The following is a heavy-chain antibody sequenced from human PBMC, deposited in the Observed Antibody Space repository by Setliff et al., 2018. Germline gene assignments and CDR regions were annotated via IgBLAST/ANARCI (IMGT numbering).Heavy chain of an antibody. Sequence: SETLSLTCAVYGGSFSTYFWSWNRQPPGRGLEWIGEISHSGSANYNPSLKSRVTMSVDTSKTQFSLNLTSVTAADTAMYYCVRERTIFGILVISGWFDPWGQGTVVTVSS. D-gene: IGHD3-3*01. J-gene: IGHJ5*02. CDR1: GGSFSTYF. CDR3: VRERTIFGILVISGWFDP. V-gene: IGHV4-34*01. CDR2: ISHSGSA.